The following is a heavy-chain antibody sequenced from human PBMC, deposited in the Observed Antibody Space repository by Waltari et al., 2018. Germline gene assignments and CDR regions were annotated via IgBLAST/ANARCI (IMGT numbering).Heavy chain of an antibody. V-gene: IGHV4-61*09. D-gene: IGHD6-13*01. CDR3: AREYSSSWHFDY. J-gene: IGHJ4*02. CDR1: GGSISSGSYY. CDR2: IYTSGST. Sequence: QVQLQESGQGLVKPSQTLSLTCTVSGGSISSGSYYWSWIRQPAGKGLEWIGYIYTSGSTNYNPSLKSRVTISVDTSKNQFSLKLSSVTAADTAVYYCAREYSSSWHFDYWGQGTLVTVSS.